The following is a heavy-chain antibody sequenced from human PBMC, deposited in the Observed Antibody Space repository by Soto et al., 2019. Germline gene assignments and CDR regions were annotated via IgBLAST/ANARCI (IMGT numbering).Heavy chain of an antibody. D-gene: IGHD6-13*01. Sequence: SVKVSCKASGGTFSSYAISWVRQAPGQGLEWMGGIIPIFGTANYAQKFQGRVTITADESTSTAYMELSSLRSEDTAVYYCASDESRYAFDIWGQGTMVIVSS. CDR2: IIPIFGTA. V-gene: IGHV1-69*13. CDR1: GGTFSSYA. J-gene: IGHJ3*02. CDR3: ASDESRYAFDI.